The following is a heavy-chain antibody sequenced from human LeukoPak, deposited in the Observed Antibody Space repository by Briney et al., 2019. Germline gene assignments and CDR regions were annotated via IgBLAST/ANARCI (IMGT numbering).Heavy chain of an antibody. Sequence: ASVKISCKASGYTFTSYAMNWVRQAPGQGLEWMGWINTNTGNPTYAQGFTGRFVFSLDTSVSTAYLQISSLKAEDTAVYYCASLAIAAAAYNWFDPWGQGTLVTVSS. D-gene: IGHD6-13*01. CDR2: INTNTGNP. CDR1: GYTFTSYA. V-gene: IGHV7-4-1*02. CDR3: ASLAIAAAAYNWFDP. J-gene: IGHJ5*02.